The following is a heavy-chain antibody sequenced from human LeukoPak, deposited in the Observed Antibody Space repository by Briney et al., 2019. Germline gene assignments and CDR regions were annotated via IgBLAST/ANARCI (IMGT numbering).Heavy chain of an antibody. V-gene: IGHV1-69*04. D-gene: IGHD3-10*01. J-gene: IGHJ4*02. Sequence: ASVKVSCKASGGTFSSYAISWVRQAPGQGLKWMGRIIPILGIANYAQKFQGRVTITADKSTSTAYMELRSLRSDDTAVYYCASSRFGELLSYWGQGTLVTVSS. CDR2: IIPILGIA. CDR1: GGTFSSYA. CDR3: ASSRFGELLSY.